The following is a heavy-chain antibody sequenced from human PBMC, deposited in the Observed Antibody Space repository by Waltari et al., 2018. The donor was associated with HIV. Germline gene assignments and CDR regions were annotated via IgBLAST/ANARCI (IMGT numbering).Heavy chain of an antibody. J-gene: IGHJ4*02. CDR1: GFTFSSHW. V-gene: IGHV3-74*03. CDR3: ARGWYIDY. Sequence: EVLLVESGGGSVQPGGSLTLSCAAPGFTFSSHWMPWVRQVQGKGLVWVARINPEGTITTYADSVKGRFTVSRDNAKNTLYLQMNSLRVEDTALYYCARGWYIDYWGQGTLVTVSS. D-gene: IGHD6-19*01. CDR2: INPEGTIT.